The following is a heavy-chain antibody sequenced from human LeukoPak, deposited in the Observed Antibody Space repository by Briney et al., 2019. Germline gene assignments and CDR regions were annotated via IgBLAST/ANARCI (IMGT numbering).Heavy chain of an antibody. J-gene: IGHJ5*02. CDR2: IYYSGST. Sequence: SETLSLTCTVSGGSISSYYWSWIRQTPGKGLEWIGNIYYSGSTNYNPSLKSRVIISVDTSKNQFSLKLSSVTAADTAVYYCARVLSSGYDSNNWFDPWGQGTLVTVSS. CDR3: ARVLSSGYDSNNWFDP. CDR1: GGSISSYY. V-gene: IGHV4-59*01. D-gene: IGHD3-22*01.